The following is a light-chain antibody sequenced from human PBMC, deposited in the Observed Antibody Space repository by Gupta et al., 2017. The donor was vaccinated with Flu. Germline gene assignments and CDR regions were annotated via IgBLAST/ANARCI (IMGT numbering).Light chain of an antibody. CDR1: QGISSY. J-gene: IGKJ4*01. V-gene: IGKV1-9*01. CDR3: QQLNSYPIT. Sequence: PSFLSASVGDKVTITSRASQGISSYLAWYQQKPGKAPKLLIYAASTLQSGVPSRFSGSGSGREFTLTITSLQPEDFATYYCQQLNSYPITFGRGTKLEIK. CDR2: AAS.